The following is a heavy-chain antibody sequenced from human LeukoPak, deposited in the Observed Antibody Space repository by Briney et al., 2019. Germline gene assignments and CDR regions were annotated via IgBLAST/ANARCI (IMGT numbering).Heavy chain of an antibody. J-gene: IGHJ4*02. Sequence: GGSLRLSCAASGFNFSGYWMTWVRQAPGKGLEWVANIKEDGSEKHYVDSVKGRFTISRDNAKNSLYLEMNALRLEDTAVYYCAVTIAVGYWGQGSLVTVSS. CDR3: AVTIAVGY. CDR1: GFNFSGYW. D-gene: IGHD6-19*01. V-gene: IGHV3-7*01. CDR2: IKEDGSEK.